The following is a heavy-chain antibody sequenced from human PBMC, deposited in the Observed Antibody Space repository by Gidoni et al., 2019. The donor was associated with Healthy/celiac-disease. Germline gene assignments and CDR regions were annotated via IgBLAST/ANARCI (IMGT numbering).Heavy chain of an antibody. J-gene: IGHJ4*02. CDR3: ARDSGYDSPGRNSGVTGY. Sequence: QVQLQESGPGLVKPSGTLSLTCAVSGGSISSSNWWSWVRQPPGKGLEWIGEIYHSGSTNYNPSLKSRVTISVDKSKNQFSLKLSSVTAADTAVYYCARDSGYDSPGRNSGVTGYWGQGTLVTVSS. D-gene: IGHD5-12*01. CDR1: GGSISSSNW. CDR2: IYHSGST. V-gene: IGHV4-4*02.